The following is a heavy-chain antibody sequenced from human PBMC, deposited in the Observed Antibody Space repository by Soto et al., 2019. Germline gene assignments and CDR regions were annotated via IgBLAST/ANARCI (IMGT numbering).Heavy chain of an antibody. V-gene: IGHV4-31*03. D-gene: IGHD3-16*02. CDR3: ARGGYDYIWGSYQSPDY. CDR2: IYYSGST. J-gene: IGHJ4*02. CDR1: GGSISSGGYY. Sequence: SETLSLTCTVSGGSISSGGYYWSWIRQHPGKGLEWIGYIYYSGSTYYNPSLKSRVTISVDTSKNQFSLKLSSVTAADTAVYYCARGGYDYIWGSYQSPDYWGQGTLVTVSS.